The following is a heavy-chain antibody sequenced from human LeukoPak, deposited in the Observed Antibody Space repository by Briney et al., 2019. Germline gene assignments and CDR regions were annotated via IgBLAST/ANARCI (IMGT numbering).Heavy chain of an antibody. J-gene: IGHJ6*03. Sequence: GGSLRLSCAASGFTFSIYAMNWVRQAPGKGLEWVSVIGGSADSADYADSVKGRFTISRDNSKNTLYLQMNSLRAEDTAVYYCAKRPLYTVTDYYYYYYMDVWGKGTTVTISS. CDR2: IGGSADSA. CDR3: AKRPLYTVTDYYYYYYMDV. CDR1: GFTFSIYA. D-gene: IGHD4-17*01. V-gene: IGHV3-23*01.